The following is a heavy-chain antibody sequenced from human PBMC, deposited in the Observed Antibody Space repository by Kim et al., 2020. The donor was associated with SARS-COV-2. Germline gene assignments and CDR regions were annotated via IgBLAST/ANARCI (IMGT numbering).Heavy chain of an antibody. D-gene: IGHD3-10*01. CDR3: ARGITMVRGVKAFDI. V-gene: IGHV3-7*03. J-gene: IGHJ3*02. Sequence: VESGKGRFTTSKDNAKNSLYLQMNSLRAEDTAVYYCARGITMVRGVKAFDIWGQGTMVTVSS.